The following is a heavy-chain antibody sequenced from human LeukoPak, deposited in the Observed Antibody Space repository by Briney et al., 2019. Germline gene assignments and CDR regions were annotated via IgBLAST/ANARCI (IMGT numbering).Heavy chain of an antibody. D-gene: IGHD3-3*01. CDR3: ARGLSARFWSGYYNWFDP. V-gene: IGHV4-39*07. CDR1: GVSISSGSNY. Sequence: SETLSLTCSVSGVSISSGSNYWGWIRQPPGETLEWIGSIYSSGGTYYNPSLKSRAIILIDTAKNQFSLKLSSVTAADTAVYYCARGLSARFWSGYYNWFDPWGQGTLVTVSS. J-gene: IGHJ5*02. CDR2: IYSSGGT.